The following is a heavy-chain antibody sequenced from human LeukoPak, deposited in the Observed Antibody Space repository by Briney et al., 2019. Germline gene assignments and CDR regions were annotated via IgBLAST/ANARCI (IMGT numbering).Heavy chain of an antibody. CDR3: ARHYCSGGSCYWHFDL. Sequence: PSETMSLTWVVDGGSFSGYYWSWIRQPPGKWLEWIGESNDSGSTKYNPSLKGRVPLSIDPSKKQLSLKMSSVTAADTAVYYCARHYCSGGSCYWHFDLWGRGTLVTVSS. CDR1: GGSFSGYY. J-gene: IGHJ2*01. V-gene: IGHV4-34*01. D-gene: IGHD2-15*01. CDR2: SNDSGST.